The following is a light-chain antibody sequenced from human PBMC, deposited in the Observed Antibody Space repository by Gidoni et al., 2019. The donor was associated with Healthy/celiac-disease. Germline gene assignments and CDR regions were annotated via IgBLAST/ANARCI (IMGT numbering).Light chain of an antibody. CDR2: DVS. J-gene: IGLJ3*02. CDR1: SSNVGGYDY. V-gene: IGLV2-11*01. CDR3: CSYTGTWV. Sequence: QSALTQPRSVSGSPGQSVTISCTGTSSNVGGYDYVSWYQQYPGKAPKLMIFDVSKRPSGVPDRVSGSKSGNTASLTISGLQAEDEGDYYCCSYTGTWVFGGGTTLTVL.